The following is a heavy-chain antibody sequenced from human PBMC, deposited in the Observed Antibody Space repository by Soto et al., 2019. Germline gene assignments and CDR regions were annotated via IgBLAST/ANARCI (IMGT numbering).Heavy chain of an antibody. V-gene: IGHV4-61*01. D-gene: IGHD4-17*01. CDR3: ARTTAVPDTLRSGYYFDY. Sequence: PSETLSLTCSVSGASVSDKTFYWSWLRQSPGKGLEWIGYIYYSGTTNYNPSLKGRFTISVDTSKNQFSLRLNSVTAADTALYYCARTTAVPDTLRSGYYFDYWGQGMLVTVSS. CDR1: GASVSDKTFY. CDR2: IYYSGTT. J-gene: IGHJ4*02.